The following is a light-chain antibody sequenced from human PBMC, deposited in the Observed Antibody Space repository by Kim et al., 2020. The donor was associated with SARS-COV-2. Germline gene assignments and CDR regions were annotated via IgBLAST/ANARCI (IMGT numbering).Light chain of an antibody. CDR1: QSISTY. CDR3: QQSYSTPPT. V-gene: IGKV1-39*01. J-gene: IGKJ4*01. Sequence: SASVGDRVTITCRASQSISTYLNWYQQKPGKAPKLLIYAASSLQSGVPSRFSGSGSGPDFTLTISSLQPEDFATYYCQQSYSTPPTFGGGTKLEI. CDR2: AAS.